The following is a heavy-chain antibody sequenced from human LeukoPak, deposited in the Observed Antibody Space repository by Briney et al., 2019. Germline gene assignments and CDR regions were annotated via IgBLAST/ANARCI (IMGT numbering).Heavy chain of an antibody. V-gene: IGHV4-59*01. CDR1: GGSISSYY. CDR2: IYYSGST. D-gene: IGHD6-19*01. J-gene: IGHJ4*02. CDR3: ARRAYSSGWYYFDY. Sequence: NPSETLSLTCTVSGGSISSYYWSWIRQPPGKGLEWIRYIYYSGSTNYNPSLKSRVTISVDTSKNQFSLKLNSVTAADTAVYYCARRAYSSGWYYFDYWGQGTLVTVSS.